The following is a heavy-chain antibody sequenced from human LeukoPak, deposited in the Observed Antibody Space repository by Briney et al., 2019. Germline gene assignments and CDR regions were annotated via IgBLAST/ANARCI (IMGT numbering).Heavy chain of an antibody. CDR1: GFTFSSYG. CDR2: IRYDGSNT. CDR3: AKDPDRGYCSGGSCYGFSYYFDY. D-gene: IGHD2-15*01. Sequence: AGGSLRLSCAASGFTFSSYGMHWVRQAPGKGLEWVAFIRYDGSNTYYADSVRGRFTISRDNSKNTLYLQMNSLRAEDTAVYYCAKDPDRGYCSGGSCYGFSYYFDYWGQGTLVTVSS. J-gene: IGHJ4*02. V-gene: IGHV3-30*02.